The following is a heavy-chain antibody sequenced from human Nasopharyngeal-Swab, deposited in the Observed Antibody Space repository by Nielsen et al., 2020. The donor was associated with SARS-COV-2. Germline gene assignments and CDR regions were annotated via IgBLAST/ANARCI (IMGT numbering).Heavy chain of an antibody. J-gene: IGHJ4*02. CDR1: GVSVTSGDVF. CDR3: ARELPGTYSSFDY. CDR2: IFGRGNRP. V-gene: IGHV4-61*02. D-gene: IGHD1-26*01. Sequence: SETLSLTCSVSGVSVTSGDVFWSWVRQPAGKALQYIGRIFGRGNRPDFNPSLKCRGTTSIDTSKNQFSLNLTSVTAADTAIYFCARELPGTYSSFDYWGQGILVTVSS.